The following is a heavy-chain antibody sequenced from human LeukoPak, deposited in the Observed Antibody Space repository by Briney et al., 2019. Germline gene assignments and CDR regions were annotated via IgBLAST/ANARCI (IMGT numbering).Heavy chain of an antibody. CDR2: ISSSSSYI. V-gene: IGHV3-21*01. J-gene: IGHJ1*01. D-gene: IGHD2-15*01. CDR1: GFTFSSYS. Sequence: PGGSLRLSYAASGFTFSSYSMIWVRQALGKGLEWVSSISSSSSYIYYADSVKGRFTISRDNAKNSLYLQMNSLRAEDTAVYYCARVRTLGGQKYFQHWGQGTLVTVSS. CDR3: ARVRTLGGQKYFQH.